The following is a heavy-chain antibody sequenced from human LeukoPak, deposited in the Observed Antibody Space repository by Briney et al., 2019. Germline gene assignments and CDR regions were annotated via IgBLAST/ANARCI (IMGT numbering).Heavy chain of an antibody. Sequence: PSETLSLTCAVYGGSFSGYYWSWIRQPPGKGLEWIGEINHSGSTNYNPPLKSRVTISVDTSKNQFSLKLSSVTAADTAVYYCARCFSSDSSGYSPPYFDYWGQGTLVTVSS. D-gene: IGHD3-22*01. CDR2: INHSGST. CDR3: ARCFSSDSSGYSPPYFDY. V-gene: IGHV4-34*01. J-gene: IGHJ4*02. CDR1: GGSFSGYY.